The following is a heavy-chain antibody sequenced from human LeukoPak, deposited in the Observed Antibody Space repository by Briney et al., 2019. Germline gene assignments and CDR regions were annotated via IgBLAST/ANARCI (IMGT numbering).Heavy chain of an antibody. CDR2: ISNSGGRT. J-gene: IGHJ4*02. Sequence: GGSLRLSCAASGSTFSSYAMSWVRQAPGKGLEWVSSISNSGGRTFYTDSVKGRFTISRDNSKITLYLQMNSLRAEDTAVYYCAKSYNGYESKPDYWGQGTLVTVSS. CDR1: GSTFSSYA. V-gene: IGHV3-23*01. D-gene: IGHD5-12*01. CDR3: AKSYNGYESKPDY.